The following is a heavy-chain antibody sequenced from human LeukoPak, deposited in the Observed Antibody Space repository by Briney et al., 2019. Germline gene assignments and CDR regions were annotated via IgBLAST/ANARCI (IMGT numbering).Heavy chain of an antibody. CDR2: ISAYNGDT. CDR1: GYTFTDFG. J-gene: IGHJ4*02. CDR3: TRDLGVDTTMIFFDY. V-gene: IGHV1-18*01. Sequence: ASVKVSCKASGYTFTDFGISWVRQAPGQGLEWMGWISAYNGDTNYAQKLQGRVTMTTDTSTSTAYMEVRSLRFDDTAVYYCTRDLGVDTTMIFFDYWGQGSLVTVSS. D-gene: IGHD5-18*01.